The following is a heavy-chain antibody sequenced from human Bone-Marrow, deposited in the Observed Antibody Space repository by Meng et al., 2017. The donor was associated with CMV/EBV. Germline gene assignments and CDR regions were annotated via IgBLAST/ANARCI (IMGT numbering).Heavy chain of an antibody. CDR1: GFTFSGYW. J-gene: IGHJ3*02. D-gene: IGHD4-17*01. CDR3: ARVYGLNDAFDI. CDR2: IISGGSST. Sequence: GGSLRLSCAASGFTFSGYWMNWVRQAPGKGLVWVSRIISGGSSTTYADSVKGRFTISRDNAKNTLYLQMNSLRVEDTAVYYCARVYGLNDAFDIWRQGKRVTGSS. V-gene: IGHV3-74*01.